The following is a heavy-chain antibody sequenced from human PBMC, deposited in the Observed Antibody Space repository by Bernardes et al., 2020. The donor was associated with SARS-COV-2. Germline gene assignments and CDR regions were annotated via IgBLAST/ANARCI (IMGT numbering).Heavy chain of an antibody. D-gene: IGHD2-2*02. CDR3: ARDSWDIVVVPAAVLFDY. J-gene: IGHJ4*02. Sequence: GGSLRLSCAASGFTFSSYSMNWVRQAPGKGLEWVSSISSSSSYIYYADSVKGRFTISRDNAKNSLYLQMNSLRAEDTAVYYCARDSWDIVVVPAAVLFDYWGQGTLVTVSS. CDR1: GFTFSSYS. V-gene: IGHV3-21*01. CDR2: ISSSSSYI.